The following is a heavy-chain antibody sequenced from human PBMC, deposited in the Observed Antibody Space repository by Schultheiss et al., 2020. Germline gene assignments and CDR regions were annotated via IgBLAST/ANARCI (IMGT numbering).Heavy chain of an antibody. V-gene: IGHV4-34*01. CDR1: GGSFSGYY. D-gene: IGHD2-15*01. Sequence: SQTLSLTCAVYGGSFSGYYWSWIRQPPGKGLEWIGEINHSGSTNYNPSLKSRVTISVDTSKNQFSLKQSSVTAADTAVYYCARLHRKYCSGGSCYRGSAFDIWGQGTMVTVSS. J-gene: IGHJ3*02. CDR2: INHSGST. CDR3: ARLHRKYCSGGSCYRGSAFDI.